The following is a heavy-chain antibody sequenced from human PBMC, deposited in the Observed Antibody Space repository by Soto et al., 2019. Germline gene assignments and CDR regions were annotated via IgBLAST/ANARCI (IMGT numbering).Heavy chain of an antibody. Sequence: QVQLQESGPGLVKPSQTLSLTCTVSGCSISSGGYYWSWLRQHPGKGLEWIGYIYYSGSTYYNPSLKSRVTISVDTSKNQFSLKLSSVTAADTAVYYCARVIAAACTGDAFDIWGQGPMVTVSS. D-gene: IGHD6-13*01. CDR1: GCSISSGGYY. V-gene: IGHV4-31*03. CDR3: ARVIAAACTGDAFDI. CDR2: IYYSGST. J-gene: IGHJ3*02.